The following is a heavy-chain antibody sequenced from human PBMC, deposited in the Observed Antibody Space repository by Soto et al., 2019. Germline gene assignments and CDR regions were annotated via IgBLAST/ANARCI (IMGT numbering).Heavy chain of an antibody. V-gene: IGHV3-15*01. J-gene: IGHJ4*02. Sequence: PGGSLRLSCTASGFTFSNGWISGVRKAPGKGREWVGRIKSKTDGGTTDYAAPVKGRFTISRDDSKNTLYLQMNNLETEDTAVYYCTTEGPGYCSGGSCQAFDYWGQGTLVTVSS. CDR1: GFTFSNGW. CDR2: IKSKTDGGTT. D-gene: IGHD2-15*01. CDR3: TTEGPGYCSGGSCQAFDY.